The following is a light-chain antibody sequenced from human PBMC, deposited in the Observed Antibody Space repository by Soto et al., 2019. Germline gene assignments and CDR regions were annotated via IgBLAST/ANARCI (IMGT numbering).Light chain of an antibody. CDR2: GAS. Sequence: EIVLTQSPGTLSLSPGERATLSCRASQSVSSSYLAWYQQKPGQAPRLPIYGASSRATGIPARFSGSGSGTDFTLTISSLQPEDFAVYYCQQYGPSRTFGQGTKVDIK. CDR1: QSVSSSY. CDR3: QQYGPSRT. V-gene: IGKV3-20*01. J-gene: IGKJ1*01.